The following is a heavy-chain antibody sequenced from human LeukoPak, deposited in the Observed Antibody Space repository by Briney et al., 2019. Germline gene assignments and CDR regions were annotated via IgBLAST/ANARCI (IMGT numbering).Heavy chain of an antibody. CDR3: ASRYSSGWYSYYYYYGMDV. D-gene: IGHD6-19*01. V-gene: IGHV4-4*02. J-gene: IGHJ6*02. CDR2: IYHSGST. CDR1: GGSISSSNW. Sequence: SETLSLTCAVSGGSISSSNWWSWVRQPPGKGLECIGEIYHSGSTNYNPSLKSRVTISVDKSKNQFSLKLSSVTAADTAVYYCASRYSSGWYSYYYYYGMDVWGQGTTVTVSS.